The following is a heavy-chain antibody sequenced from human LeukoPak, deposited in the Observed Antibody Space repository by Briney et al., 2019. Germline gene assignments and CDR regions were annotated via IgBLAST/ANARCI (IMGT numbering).Heavy chain of an antibody. CDR3: ARGLNRDGWFDP. CDR2: IYYSGST. CDR1: GDSISSYY. V-gene: IGHV4-59*01. J-gene: IGHJ5*02. D-gene: IGHD5-24*01. Sequence: PSETLSLTCTVSGDSISSYYWSWIRQPPWKGLEWIGYIYYSGSTNYNPSLKSRVTISVDTSKNQFSLKLSSVTAADTAAYYCARGLNRDGWFDPWGQGTLVTVSS.